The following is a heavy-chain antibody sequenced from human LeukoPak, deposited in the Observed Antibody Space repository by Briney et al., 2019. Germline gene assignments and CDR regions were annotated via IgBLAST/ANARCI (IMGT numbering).Heavy chain of an antibody. D-gene: IGHD6-19*01. CDR3: ARLGSSGWYLYYFDY. CDR2: IIPILGIA. J-gene: IGHJ4*02. CDR1: GGTFSSYA. V-gene: IGHV1-69*04. Sequence: SVKVSCKASGGTFSSYAISWVRQAPGQGLEWMGRIIPILGIANYAQKFQGRVTITADKSTSTAYMELRSLRSDDTAVYYCARLGSSGWYLYYFDYWGQGTLVTVSS.